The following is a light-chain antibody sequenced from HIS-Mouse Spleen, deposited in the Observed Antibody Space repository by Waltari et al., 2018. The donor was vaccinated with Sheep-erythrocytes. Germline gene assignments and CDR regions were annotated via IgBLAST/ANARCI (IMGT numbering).Light chain of an antibody. CDR3: CSYAGSYNHV. J-gene: IGLJ1*01. V-gene: IGLV2-11*01. CDR1: ISDVGGYNY. CDR2: DVS. Sequence: QSALTQPRSVSGSPGQSVTISCTGTISDVGGYNYVSWYQQHPGKAPKRMIDDVSKRPSGVPDRFSGSKSGNTASLTISGLQAEDEADYYCCSYAGSYNHVFATGTKVTVL.